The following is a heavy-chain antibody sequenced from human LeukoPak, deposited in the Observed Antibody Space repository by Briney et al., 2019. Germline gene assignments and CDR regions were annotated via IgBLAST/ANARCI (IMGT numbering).Heavy chain of an antibody. Sequence: GGSLRLSCAVSGFIFDDYAMHWVRQAPGKGLEWVSGITWGRDNLAYAASVKGRFTISRDNAKNSLYLQMNSLRVEDTAVYYCARAPSYSGYVHGMEVWGQGTTVTVSS. CDR3: ARAPSYSGYVHGMEV. D-gene: IGHD5-12*01. V-gene: IGHV3-9*01. J-gene: IGHJ6*02. CDR1: GFIFDDYA. CDR2: ITWGRDNL.